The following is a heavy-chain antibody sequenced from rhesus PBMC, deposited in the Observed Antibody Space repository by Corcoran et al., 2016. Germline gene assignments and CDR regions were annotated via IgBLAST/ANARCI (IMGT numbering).Heavy chain of an antibody. CDR2: ISVSSRST. D-gene: IGHD6-31*01. CDR3: ARAAAGNWYFDL. J-gene: IGHJ2*01. Sequence: QVQLQESGPGLVKPSETLSLTCAVSGGSVSSSNWWSWIRQPPGKGLEWIGYISVSSRSTSYNPSLKSRVTISTDTSKNQFSLKLSSVTAADTAVYYCARAAAGNWYFDLWGPGTPITISS. CDR1: GGSVSSSNW. V-gene: IGHV4-65*01.